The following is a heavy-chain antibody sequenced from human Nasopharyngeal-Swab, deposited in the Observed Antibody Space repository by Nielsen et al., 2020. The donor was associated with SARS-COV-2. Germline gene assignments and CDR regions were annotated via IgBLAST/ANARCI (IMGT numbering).Heavy chain of an antibody. CDR2: ISYDGSNK. Sequence: GESLKISCAASGFTFSSYGMHWVRQAPGKGLEWVAVISYDGSNKYYADSVKGRFTISRDNSKNTLYLQMNSLRAEDTAVYYCARDLARGYYGMDVWGQGTTVTVSS. J-gene: IGHJ6*02. V-gene: IGHV3-30*03. CDR1: GFTFSSYG. CDR3: ARDLARGYYGMDV. D-gene: IGHD3-10*01.